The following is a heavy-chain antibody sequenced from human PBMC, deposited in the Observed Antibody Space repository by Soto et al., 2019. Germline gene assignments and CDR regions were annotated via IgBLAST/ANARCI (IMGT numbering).Heavy chain of an antibody. CDR3: ARERLYDRSGSSAYLDY. CDR2: VYHTGAN. D-gene: IGHD3-22*01. Sequence: PSETLSLTWTVSGGSIRSGDYYWCWIRQSPGMGLEWIGYVYHTGANYYDPSLKGRVIMSVDTSKNQFSLSLTSVTAADTAVYYCARERLYDRSGSSAYLDYWGQGILVTVSS. CDR1: GGSIRSGDYY. J-gene: IGHJ4*02. V-gene: IGHV4-30-4*01.